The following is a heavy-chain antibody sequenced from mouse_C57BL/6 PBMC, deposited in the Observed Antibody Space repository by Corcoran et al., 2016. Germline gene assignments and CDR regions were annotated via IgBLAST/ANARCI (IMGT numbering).Heavy chain of an antibody. CDR1: GYTFTTYG. CDR2: INTYSGVP. CDR3: ARGGPYYDYDRFAY. D-gene: IGHD2-4*01. V-gene: IGHV9-3*01. J-gene: IGHJ3*01. Sequence: QIQLVQSGPELKKPGETVKISCKASGYTFTTYGMSWVKQAPGKGLKWMGWINTYSGVPTYADDFKGRFAFSLETSASTAYLQINNLKNEDTATYFCARGGPYYDYDRFAYWGQGTLVTVSA.